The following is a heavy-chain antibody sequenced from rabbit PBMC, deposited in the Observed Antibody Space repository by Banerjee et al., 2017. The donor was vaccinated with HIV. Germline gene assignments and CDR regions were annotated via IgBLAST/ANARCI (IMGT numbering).Heavy chain of an antibody. CDR1: GFDFSSYG. CDR3: ARGLVAGVLNL. V-gene: IGHV1S47*01. J-gene: IGHJ4*01. D-gene: IGHD4-1*01. Sequence: QEQLVESGGGLVQPGGSLKLSCKASGFDFSSYGVSWVRQAPGKGLEWIGYIDPVFGSTYYASWVNGRFTISLDNAQNTVFLQETSLTAADTATYFCARGLVAGVLNLWGPGTFVTVS. CDR2: IDPVFGST.